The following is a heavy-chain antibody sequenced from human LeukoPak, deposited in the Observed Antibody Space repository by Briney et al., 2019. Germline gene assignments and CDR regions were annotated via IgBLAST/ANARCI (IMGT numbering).Heavy chain of an antibody. J-gene: IGHJ6*04. Sequence: SETLTLTCAVYGGSFSGYYWSWIRQPPGKGLEWIGEINHSGSTNYNPSLKSRVTISVDTSKNQFSLKLSSVTAADTAVYYCARDWVQQEGYYYYYGMDVWGKGPRSPSPQ. D-gene: IGHD5-18*01. CDR3: ARDWVQQEGYYYYYGMDV. CDR2: INHSGST. V-gene: IGHV4-34*01. CDR1: GGSFSGYY.